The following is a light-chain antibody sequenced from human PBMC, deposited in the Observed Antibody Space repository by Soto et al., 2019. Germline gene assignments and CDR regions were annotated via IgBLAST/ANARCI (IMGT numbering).Light chain of an antibody. V-gene: IGKV3-20*01. CDR3: QQYVSSFMYT. CDR2: AAS. Sequence: EIVLTQSPGTLSLSPGDRATLSCRASQSVHNNYLAWYQQKPGQAPRLLIYAASSRATGLPDRFSGSGSGTDFTRTLSRMETEDFAVYYCQQYVSSFMYTFGQVTKLEIK. CDR1: QSVHNNY. J-gene: IGKJ2*01.